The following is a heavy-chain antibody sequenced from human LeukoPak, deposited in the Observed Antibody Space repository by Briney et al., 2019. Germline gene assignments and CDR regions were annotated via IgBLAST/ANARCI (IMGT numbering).Heavy chain of an antibody. CDR2: IYTSGST. V-gene: IGHV4-4*07. Sequence: SETLSLTCTVSGGSISSYYWSWIRQPAGKGLEWIGRIYTSGSTYYNPSLKSRVTMSVDTSKSQFSLKLSSVTAADTAVYYCARERCSGGSCYSGNPNNFIDYWGQGTLVTVSS. CDR1: GGSISSYY. D-gene: IGHD2-15*01. J-gene: IGHJ4*02. CDR3: ARERCSGGSCYSGNPNNFIDY.